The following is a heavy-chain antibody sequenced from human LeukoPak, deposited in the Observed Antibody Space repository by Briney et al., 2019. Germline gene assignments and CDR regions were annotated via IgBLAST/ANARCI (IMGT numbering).Heavy chain of an antibody. CDR2: INHSGST. V-gene: IGHV4-34*01. CDR3: ARSITMIVVVIRWYYFDY. CDR1: GGSFSGYY. D-gene: IGHD3-22*01. J-gene: IGHJ4*02. Sequence: SETLSLTCAVYGGSFSGYYWSWIRQPPGKGLEWIGEINHSGSTNYNPSLRSRVTISVDTSKNQFSLKLSSVTAADTAVYYCARSITMIVVVIRWYYFDYWGQGTLVTVSS.